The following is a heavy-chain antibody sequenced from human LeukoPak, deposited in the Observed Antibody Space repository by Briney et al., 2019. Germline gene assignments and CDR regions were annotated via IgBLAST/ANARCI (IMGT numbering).Heavy chain of an antibody. CDR2: MNPNSGNT. Sequence: ASVKVSCKASGYTFTSYDINWVRQATGQGLEWMGWMNPNSGNTGYAQKFQGRVTMTRNTSISTAYMELSSLRSEDTAVYYCAREHYDSGGHYGVFGYWGQGTLVTVSS. J-gene: IGHJ4*02. CDR3: AREHYDSGGHYGVFGY. V-gene: IGHV1-8*01. CDR1: GYTFTSYD. D-gene: IGHD3-22*01.